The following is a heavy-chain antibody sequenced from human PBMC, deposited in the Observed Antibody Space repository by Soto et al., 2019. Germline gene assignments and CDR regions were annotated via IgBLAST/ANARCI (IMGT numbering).Heavy chain of an antibody. D-gene: IGHD6-13*01. CDR3: AKLVTAAGTTAEDYYYYYGRDV. CDR2: ISGSGGAT. J-gene: IGHJ6*02. V-gene: IGHV3-23*01. CDR1: GFTFVDYA. Sequence: PGGSLRLSCAGSGFTFVDYAMTWVRQAPGKGLEWVSSISGSGGATYFADSVKGRFTISRDNSKNTLYLQMNSLRAEDTAVYYCAKLVTAAGTTAEDYYYYYGRDVWGQGTTVTVSS.